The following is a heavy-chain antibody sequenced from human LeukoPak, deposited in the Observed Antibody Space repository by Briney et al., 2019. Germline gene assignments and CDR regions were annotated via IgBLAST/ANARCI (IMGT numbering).Heavy chain of an antibody. CDR1: GFTVNKNY. D-gene: IGHD3-10*01. CDR3: ARKSDSLLVREGDC. V-gene: IGHV3-66*01. CDR2: IYSGGTT. Sequence: GGSLRLSCAASGFTVNKNYMIWVRQAPWKGLECVSVIYSGGTTWYADSVKGRFTISRDTNTLYLQMNSLRAEDTAVYYCARKSDSLLVREGDCWGQGTLVTVSS. J-gene: IGHJ4*02.